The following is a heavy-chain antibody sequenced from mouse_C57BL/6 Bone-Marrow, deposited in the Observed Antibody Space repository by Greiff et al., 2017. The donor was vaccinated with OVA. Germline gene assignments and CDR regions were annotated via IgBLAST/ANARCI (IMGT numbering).Heavy chain of an antibody. CDR1: GYTITDDY. V-gene: IGHV14-4*01. CDR3: TGSSHC. CDR2: IDPENGDT. J-gene: IGHJ2*01. D-gene: IGHD1-1*01. Sequence: EVQLQQSGAELVRPGASVKLSCTASGYTITDDYMHWVKQRPEQGLEWIGWIDPENGDTEYASKFKGKATITVDTSSNTAYLQLSSLTSEDTAVYYCTGSSHCWGQGTTLTVSS.